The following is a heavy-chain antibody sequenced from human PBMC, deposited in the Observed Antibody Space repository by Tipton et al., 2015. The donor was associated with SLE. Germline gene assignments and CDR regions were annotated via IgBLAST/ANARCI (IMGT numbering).Heavy chain of an antibody. CDR3: ATMVRGGGGNDS. CDR1: NASINSVGYY. V-gene: IGHV4-61*08. CDR2: IYDTGIT. Sequence: TLSLTCTVSNASINSVGYYWTWIRQPPGKGLEWIGYIYDTGITNCNPSLKSRVTISADTSKNQFSLKLLSVTAADTAAYYCATMVRGGGGNDSWGQGALVSVSS. J-gene: IGHJ4*02. D-gene: IGHD3-10*01.